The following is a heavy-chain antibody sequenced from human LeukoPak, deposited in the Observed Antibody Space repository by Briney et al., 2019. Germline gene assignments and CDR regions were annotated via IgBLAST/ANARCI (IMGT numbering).Heavy chain of an antibody. Sequence: ASVKVSCTASGYTFTSYDINWVRQATGQGLEWMGWMNPNSGNTGYAQKFQGRVTMTRNTSISTAYMELSSLRSEDTAVYYCATGLEDFWSGYYFRQYGMDVWGQGTTVTVSS. D-gene: IGHD3-3*01. V-gene: IGHV1-8*01. J-gene: IGHJ6*02. CDR1: GYTFTSYD. CDR3: ATGLEDFWSGYYFRQYGMDV. CDR2: MNPNSGNT.